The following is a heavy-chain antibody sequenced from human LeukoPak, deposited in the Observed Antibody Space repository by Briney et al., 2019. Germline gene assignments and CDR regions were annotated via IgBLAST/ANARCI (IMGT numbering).Heavy chain of an antibody. V-gene: IGHV3-30-3*01. CDR2: ISYDGSNK. CDR3: ARVEQQLKYNWFDP. D-gene: IGHD6-13*01. J-gene: IGHJ5*02. CDR1: GFTFSSYA. Sequence: GGSLRLSCAASGFTFSSYAMHWVRQAPGKGLEWVAVISYDGSNKYYADSVKGRFTISRDNSKNTLYLQMNSLRAEDTAVYYCARVEQQLKYNWFDPWGQGTLVTVSS.